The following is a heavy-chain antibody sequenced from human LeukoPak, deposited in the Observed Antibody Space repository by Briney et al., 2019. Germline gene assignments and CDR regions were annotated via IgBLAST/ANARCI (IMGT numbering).Heavy chain of an antibody. J-gene: IGHJ4*02. D-gene: IGHD3-9*01. CDR3: AKASPYYDILTGYYYYFDS. CDR1: GVTVNSYF. V-gene: IGHV3-53*01. Sequence: GGSLRLSCAASGVTVNSYFMGWVRQAPGKGLEWVSLISSEGFTYYADSVKGRFTISRDNSKNMVYLQMNSLRAEDTAVYYCAKASPYYDILTGYYYYFDSWGQGTLVTVSS. CDR2: ISSEGFT.